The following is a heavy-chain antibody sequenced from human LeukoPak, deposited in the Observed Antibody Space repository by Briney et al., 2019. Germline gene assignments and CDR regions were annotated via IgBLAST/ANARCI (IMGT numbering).Heavy chain of an antibody. Sequence: SETLSLTCAVSGGSISSSNWWSWVRQPPGKGLEWIGEIYHSGSTNYNPSLKSRVTISVDKSKNQFSLKLSSVTAADTAVYYCARGRVRGVIMGGVDVWGKGTTVTVSS. V-gene: IGHV4-4*02. D-gene: IGHD3-10*01. J-gene: IGHJ6*04. CDR2: IYHSGST. CDR1: GGSISSSNW. CDR3: ARGRVRGVIMGGVDV.